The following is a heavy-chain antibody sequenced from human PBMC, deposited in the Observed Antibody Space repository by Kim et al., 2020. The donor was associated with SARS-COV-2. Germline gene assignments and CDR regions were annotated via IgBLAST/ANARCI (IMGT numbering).Heavy chain of an antibody. J-gene: IGHJ3*02. Sequence: GGSLRLSCAASRFFFSSYWMSWVRQTPGKGLEWVANIKQDGSEKYYVDSVKGRFTVSRDNAKNSLYLQMNSLRDEDTAVYYCARRGGWEPVAFDIWGQGAMVTVSS. V-gene: IGHV3-7*03. D-gene: IGHD1-26*01. CDR2: IKQDGSEK. CDR1: RFFFSSYW. CDR3: ARRGGWEPVAFDI.